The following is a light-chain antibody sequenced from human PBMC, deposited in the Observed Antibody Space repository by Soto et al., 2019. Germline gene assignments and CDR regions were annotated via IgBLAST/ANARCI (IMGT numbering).Light chain of an antibody. CDR3: CSNAVGSTYV. V-gene: IGLV2-23*01. Sequence: QSVLTQPASVSGSPGQSITIACTGTSTDVGSHKLVSWYQQYPGNAPKLIIFEAYKRPSGVSNRFSGSKSGSTASLTISGLQAEDEADYYCCSNAVGSTYVFGTGTKVTVL. J-gene: IGLJ1*01. CDR1: STDVGSHKL. CDR2: EAY.